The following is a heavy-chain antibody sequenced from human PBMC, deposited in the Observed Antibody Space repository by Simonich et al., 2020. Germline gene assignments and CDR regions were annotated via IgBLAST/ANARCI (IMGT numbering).Heavy chain of an antibody. CDR3: ARDLLTGDYSIRYFDL. D-gene: IGHD7-27*01. V-gene: IGHV1-2*06. Sequence: QVQLVQSGAEVKKPGASVKVSCKASGYTFTGYYMHWVRQAPGQGLELIGRINPNSGGTNYEQKFQGRVTMTRDTSISTAYMELSRLRSDDTAVYYCARDLLTGDYSIRYFDLWGRGTLVTVSS. CDR2: INPNSGGT. J-gene: IGHJ2*01. CDR1: GYTFTGYY.